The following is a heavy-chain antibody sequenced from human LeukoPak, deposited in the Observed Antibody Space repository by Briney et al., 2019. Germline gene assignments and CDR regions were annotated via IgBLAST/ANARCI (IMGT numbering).Heavy chain of an antibody. J-gene: IGHJ6*02. CDR1: GGSFSGYY. CDR3: ARVATDYGDYGHGMDV. V-gene: IGHV4-34*01. D-gene: IGHD4-17*01. CDR2: INHSGST. Sequence: SETLSLTCAVYGGSFSGYYWSWIRQPPGKGLEWIGEINHSGSTNYNPSLKSRVTISVDTSKNQFSLKLSSVTAADTAVYYCARVATDYGDYGHGMDVWGQGTTVTVSS.